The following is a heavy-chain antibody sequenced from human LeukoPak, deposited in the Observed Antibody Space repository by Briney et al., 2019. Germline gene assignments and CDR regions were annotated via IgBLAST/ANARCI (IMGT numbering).Heavy chain of an antibody. J-gene: IGHJ4*02. CDR2: ISGNNGVT. CDR1: GYTFTGYY. Sequence: ASVKVSCKASGYTFTGYYYHWVRQAPGQRLEWLGWISGNNGVTNFAQEFQGRVTLTRDTSISTVYMELSRLTSDDTAMYYCARDPPTAVDIDYWGQGTLLTVSS. D-gene: IGHD2-2*01. V-gene: IGHV1-2*02. CDR3: ARDPPTAVDIDY.